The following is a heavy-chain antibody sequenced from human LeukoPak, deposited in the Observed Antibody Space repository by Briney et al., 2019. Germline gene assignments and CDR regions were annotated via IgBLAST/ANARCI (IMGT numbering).Heavy chain of an antibody. CDR1: GFTFSSYW. D-gene: IGHD2-8*02. V-gene: IGHV3-7*01. CDR3: ARAGRYGTGCPDY. CDR2: IKQDGGEK. Sequence: GGSLRLSCAASGFTFSSYWMSWVRQAPGKGLEWVAYIKQDGGEKYYVDSVKGRFTISRDNARNSLYLQMDSLGLEDRAVYYCARAGRYGTGCPDYWGQGTRVTVSS. J-gene: IGHJ4*02.